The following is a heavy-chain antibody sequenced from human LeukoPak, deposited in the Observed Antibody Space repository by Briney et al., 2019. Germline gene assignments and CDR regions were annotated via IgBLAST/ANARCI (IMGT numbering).Heavy chain of an antibody. J-gene: IGHJ3*02. D-gene: IGHD3-22*01. V-gene: IGHV3-48*04. CDR1: RFTFSSYS. CDR2: ISSSSSTI. Sequence: GGSLRLSCAASRFTFSSYSMNWVRQAPGKGLEWVSYISSSSSTIYYADSVKGRFTISRDNAKNSLYLQMNSLRAEDTAVYYCARAKADYYDSSGYYYAEGAFDIWGQGTMVTVSS. CDR3: ARAKADYYDSSGYYYAEGAFDI.